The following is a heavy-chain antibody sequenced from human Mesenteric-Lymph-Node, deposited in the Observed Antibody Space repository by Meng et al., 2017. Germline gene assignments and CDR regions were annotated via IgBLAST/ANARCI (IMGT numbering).Heavy chain of an antibody. J-gene: IGHJ4*02. CDR1: ANFSSANY. Sequence: GSLRLSCAVSANFSSANYWGWIRQPPGKGLEWIGDIYYSGNTYYNPSLKSRVSISVDTSKNQFSLKLTSVTAADTAVYYCARENKGRGDAVDYWGQGTLVTVSS. CDR2: IYYSGNT. D-gene: IGHD3-10*01. V-gene: IGHV4-38-2*02. CDR3: ARENKGRGDAVDY.